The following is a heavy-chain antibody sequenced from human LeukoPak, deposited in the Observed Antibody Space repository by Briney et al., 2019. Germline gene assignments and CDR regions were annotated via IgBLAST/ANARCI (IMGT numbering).Heavy chain of an antibody. CDR2: IYYSGST. V-gene: IGHV4-39*01. Sequence: PSETLSLTCTVSGGSISSSSYYWGWIRQPPGKGLEWIGSIYYSGSTYYNPSLKSRVTISVDTSKNQFSLKLSSVTAADTAVYYCARRCGVYCSGGSCESYYFDYWGQGTLVTVSS. J-gene: IGHJ4*02. CDR3: ARRCGVYCSGGSCESYYFDY. D-gene: IGHD2-15*01. CDR1: GGSISSSSYY.